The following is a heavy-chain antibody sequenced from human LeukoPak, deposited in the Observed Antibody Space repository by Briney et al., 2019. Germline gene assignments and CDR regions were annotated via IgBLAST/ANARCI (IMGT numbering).Heavy chain of an antibody. D-gene: IGHD2-2*01. CDR3: ARETCSSTSCSNWFDP. V-gene: IGHV1-2*02. CDR1: GYTFTGYY. J-gene: IGHJ5*02. Sequence: ASVKVSCKASGYTFTGYYMHWVRQAPGQGLEWMGWINPNSGGTNYAQKFQGRVTMTRDTSISTAYMELSRLRSDYTAVYYCARETCSSTSCSNWFDPWGQGTLVTVSS. CDR2: INPNSGGT.